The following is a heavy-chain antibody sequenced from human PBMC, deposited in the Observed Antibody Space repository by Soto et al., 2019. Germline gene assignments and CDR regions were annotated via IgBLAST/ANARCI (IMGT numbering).Heavy chain of an antibody. Sequence: LRLSCAASGFTFSSYWMNWVRQAPGKGLEWVASINQDGREKIYVDSVKGRFTISRDNAKNSLYLQMNSLRAEDTAVYYCAIPRDFWGQGTLVTVSS. CDR3: AIPRDF. V-gene: IGHV3-7*01. CDR2: INQDGREK. CDR1: GFTFSSYW. J-gene: IGHJ4*02.